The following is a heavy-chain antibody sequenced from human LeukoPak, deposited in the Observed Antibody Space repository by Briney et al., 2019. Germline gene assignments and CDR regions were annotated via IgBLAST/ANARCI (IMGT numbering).Heavy chain of an antibody. CDR3: AREGDGYNYAFDY. V-gene: IGHV3-30*14. D-gene: IGHD5-24*01. CDR2: ISYDGSNK. J-gene: IGHJ4*02. Sequence: GGSLRLSCAASGFTFSSYAMHWVRRAPGKGLEWVAVISYDGSNKYYADSVKGRFTISRDNSKNALYLQMNSLRAEDTAVYYCAREGDGYNYAFDYWGQGTLVTVSS. CDR1: GFTFSSYA.